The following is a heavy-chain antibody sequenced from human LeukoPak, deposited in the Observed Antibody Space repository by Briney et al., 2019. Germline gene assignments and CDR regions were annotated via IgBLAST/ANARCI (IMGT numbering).Heavy chain of an antibody. Sequence: SETLSLTCAVSGGSISSSNWWSWVRQPPGKGLEWIGEIYHSGSTNYNPSLKSRVTISVDKSKNQFSLKLSSVTAADTAVYYCARADSSSLNWFHPWGHGTLVPVSS. CDR2: IYHSGST. CDR3: ARADSSSLNWFHP. J-gene: IGHJ5*02. D-gene: IGHD6-13*01. V-gene: IGHV4-4*02. CDR1: GGSISSSNW.